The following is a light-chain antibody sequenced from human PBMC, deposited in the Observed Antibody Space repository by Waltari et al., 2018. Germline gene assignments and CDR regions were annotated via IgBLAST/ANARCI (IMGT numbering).Light chain of an antibody. Sequence: QSALTQPASVSGSPGQSITISCTGSSSHIGAYNFVYWYQQHPGKAPKVVIYDVANRPSGVSDRFSASKSDNTASLTISGLQAEDEADYYCSSYTTSSTLVFGGGTKLTVL. CDR1: SSHIGAYNF. J-gene: IGLJ3*02. V-gene: IGLV2-14*03. CDR2: DVA. CDR3: SSYTTSSTLV.